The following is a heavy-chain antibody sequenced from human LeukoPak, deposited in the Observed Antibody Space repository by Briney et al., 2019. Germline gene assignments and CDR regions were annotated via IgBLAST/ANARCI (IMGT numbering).Heavy chain of an antibody. D-gene: IGHD3-22*01. CDR1: GGSISSSSYY. V-gene: IGHV4-39*01. CDR2: IYYSGST. J-gene: IGHJ5*01. CDR3: ARHLGAGYYYDSSGYFSWFVP. Sequence: SETLTLTCTVSGGSISSSSYYWGWIRQPPGKGLEWIGSIYYSGSTYYNPSLKSRVTISVDTSKNQFSLKLSSVTAADTAVYYCARHLGAGYYYDSSGYFSWFVPWGPGALVTVSS.